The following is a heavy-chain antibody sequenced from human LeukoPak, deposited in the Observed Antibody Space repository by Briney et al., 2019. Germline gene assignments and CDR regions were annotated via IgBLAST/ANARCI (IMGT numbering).Heavy chain of an antibody. CDR2: INSDGSST. Sequence: PGGSLRLSCAASGFTFSSNWMHWVRQAPGKRLLWVSRINSDGSSTSYADSVKGRFTISRDNAKNTLYLQMNSLRAEDTAVYYCASNCSGGSCYGAFDIWGQGTMVTVSS. V-gene: IGHV3-74*01. J-gene: IGHJ3*02. D-gene: IGHD2-15*01. CDR3: ASNCSGGSCYGAFDI. CDR1: GFTFSSNW.